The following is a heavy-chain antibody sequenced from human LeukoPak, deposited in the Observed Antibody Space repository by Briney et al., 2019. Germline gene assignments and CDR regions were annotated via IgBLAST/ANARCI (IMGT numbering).Heavy chain of an antibody. V-gene: IGHV3-74*01. CDR1: GFTFSRYW. D-gene: IGHD3-16*01. Sequence: GGSLRLFCAASGFTFSRYWMHWVRQAPGKGLMWVSHVNNAGRETTYADSVKGRFTISRDNAKNTVYLQMNNLRAEDTAVYFCARSSGGFDHWGQGTQVTVSS. CDR3: ARSSGGFDH. J-gene: IGHJ4*02. CDR2: VNNAGRET.